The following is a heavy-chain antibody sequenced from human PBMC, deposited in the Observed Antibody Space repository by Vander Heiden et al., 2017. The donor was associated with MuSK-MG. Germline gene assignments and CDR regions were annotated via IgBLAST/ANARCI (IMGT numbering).Heavy chain of an antibody. CDR2: ISSKAYGGTT. Sequence: EVQLVESGGGLVQPGRSLRLPCTTSGFTFRDNAMSWFRQAPGKGLEWVGFISSKAYGGTTEYAASVKGRFTISRDDSKSIAYLQMNSLRTEDTAVYYCTRGWLQWDYWGQGTLVTVSS. V-gene: IGHV3-49*03. CDR3: TRGWLQWDY. CDR1: GFTFRDNA. J-gene: IGHJ4*02. D-gene: IGHD5-12*01.